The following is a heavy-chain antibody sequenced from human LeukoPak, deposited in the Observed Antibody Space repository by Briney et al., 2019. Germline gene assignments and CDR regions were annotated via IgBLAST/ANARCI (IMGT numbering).Heavy chain of an antibody. V-gene: IGHV4-34*01. CDR1: GGSFSGYY. CDR2: INHSGST. J-gene: IGHJ4*02. Sequence: SETLSLTCAVYGGSFSGYYWSWIRQPPGKGLEWIGEINHSGSTNYNPSLKSRVTISVDTFKNQFSLKLSSVTAADTAVYYCARGSRYSSGWYPFDYWGQGTLVTVSS. D-gene: IGHD6-19*01. CDR3: ARGSRYSSGWYPFDY.